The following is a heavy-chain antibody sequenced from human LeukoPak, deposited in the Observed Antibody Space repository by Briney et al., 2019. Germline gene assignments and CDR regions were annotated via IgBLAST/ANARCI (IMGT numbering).Heavy chain of an antibody. CDR3: ARDGELVHYYYYYMDV. J-gene: IGHJ6*03. D-gene: IGHD1-26*01. CDR1: GYTFTSYG. Sequence: ASVKVSCKASGYTFTSYGISWVRQAPGQGLEWMGWISAYNGNTNYAQKLQGRVTMTTDTSTSTAYMELRSLRSDGTAVYYCARDGELVHYYYYYMDVWGKGTTVTISS. V-gene: IGHV1-18*01. CDR2: ISAYNGNT.